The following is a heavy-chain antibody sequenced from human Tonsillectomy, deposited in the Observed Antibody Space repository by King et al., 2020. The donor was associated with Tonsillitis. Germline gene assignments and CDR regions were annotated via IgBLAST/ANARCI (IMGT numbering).Heavy chain of an antibody. V-gene: IGHV4-61*02. CDR2: IYTTGST. CDR3: ARGGSYLNCFDP. J-gene: IGHJ5*02. Sequence: VQLQESGPGLVKPSQTLSLTCTVSGGSISSGRYYWTWIRQPAGKGLEWIGRIYTTGSTNYNLSLKSRVSISLDTSKNQFSLKLNSVTAADTAVYSCARGGSYLNCFDPWGQGTLVTVSS. CDR1: GGSISSGRYY. D-gene: IGHD1-26*01.